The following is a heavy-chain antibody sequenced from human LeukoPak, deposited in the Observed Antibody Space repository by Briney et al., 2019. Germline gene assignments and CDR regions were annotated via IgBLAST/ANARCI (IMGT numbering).Heavy chain of an antibody. Sequence: ASVKISCKVSGYTFTGYYMHWVRQAPGQGLEWMGWINPNSGGTNYAQKFQGRVTVTRDTSISTAYMELSRLRSDDTAVYYCAREVVPAAPHWFDPWGQGTLVTVSS. J-gene: IGHJ5*02. CDR3: AREVVPAAPHWFDP. CDR2: INPNSGGT. CDR1: GYTFTGYY. V-gene: IGHV1-2*02. D-gene: IGHD2-2*01.